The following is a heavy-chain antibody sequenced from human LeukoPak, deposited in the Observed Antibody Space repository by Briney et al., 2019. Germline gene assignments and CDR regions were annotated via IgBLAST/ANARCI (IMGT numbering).Heavy chain of an antibody. J-gene: IGHJ4*02. CDR1: GFTFSSYA. D-gene: IGHD3-22*01. Sequence: PGGSLRLSCAASGFTFSSYAMSWVRQAPGKGLEWVSAISGSGGSTYYADSVKGRFSISRDNSKNTLYLQMNSLRAEDTAVYYCAEDDSYYDSSGYPIDYWGQGTLVTVSS. CDR2: ISGSGGST. CDR3: AEDDSYYDSSGYPIDY. V-gene: IGHV3-23*01.